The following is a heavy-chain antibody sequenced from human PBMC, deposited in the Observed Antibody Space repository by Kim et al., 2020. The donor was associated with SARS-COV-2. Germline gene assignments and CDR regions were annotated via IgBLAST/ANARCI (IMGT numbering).Heavy chain of an antibody. D-gene: IGHD3-10*01. CDR3: ATSLLWFGELSQDAFDI. CDR2: ISWDGGST. J-gene: IGHJ3*02. V-gene: IGHV3-43*01. CDR1: GFTFDDYT. Sequence: GGSLRLSCAASGFTFDDYTMHWVRQAPGKGLEWVSLISWDGGSTYYADSVKGRFTISRDNSKNSLYLQMNSLRTEDTALYYCATSLLWFGELSQDAFDI.